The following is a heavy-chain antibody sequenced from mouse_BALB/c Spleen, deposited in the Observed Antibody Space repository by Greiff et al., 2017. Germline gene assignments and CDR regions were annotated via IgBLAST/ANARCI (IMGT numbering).Heavy chain of an antibody. Sequence: VHVKQSGAELVKPGASVKLSCTASGFNIKDTYMHWVKQRPEQGLEWIGRIDPANGNTKYDPKFQGKATITADTSSNTAYLQLSSLTSEDTAVYYCASLTGTGYFDYWGQGTTLTVSS. D-gene: IGHD4-1*01. CDR1: GFNIKDTY. V-gene: IGHV14-3*02. J-gene: IGHJ2*01. CDR2: IDPANGNT. CDR3: ASLTGTGYFDY.